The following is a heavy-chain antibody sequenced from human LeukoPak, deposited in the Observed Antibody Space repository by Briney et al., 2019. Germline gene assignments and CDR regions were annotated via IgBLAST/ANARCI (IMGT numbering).Heavy chain of an antibody. CDR1: GFTFSDYS. CDR2: ISSRSTYI. Sequence: GGSLRLSCAASGFTFSDYSIHWVRQAPGQGLEWVSSISSRSTYIYYAESVKGRFTVSRDNAGDSLSLQMNSLRAEDTAVYYCARVGSGSSGGGGRPYDYWGQGSLVTVSS. J-gene: IGHJ4*02. D-gene: IGHD1-26*01. V-gene: IGHV3-21*01. CDR3: ARVGSGSSGGGGRPYDY.